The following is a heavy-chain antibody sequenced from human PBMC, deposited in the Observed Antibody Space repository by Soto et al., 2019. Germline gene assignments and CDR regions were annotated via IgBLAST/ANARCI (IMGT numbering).Heavy chain of an antibody. D-gene: IGHD6-13*01. CDR3: ARGIAAAAARGMDV. V-gene: IGHV1-2*04. CDR1: GYTFTSYT. CDR2: INPNSGGT. J-gene: IGHJ6*02. Sequence: ASVKVSCKASGYTFTSYTMNWVRQAPGQRLEWMGWINPNSGGTNYAQKFQGWVTMTRDTSISTAYMELSRLRSDDTAVYYCARGIAAAAARGMDVWGQGTTVTVSS.